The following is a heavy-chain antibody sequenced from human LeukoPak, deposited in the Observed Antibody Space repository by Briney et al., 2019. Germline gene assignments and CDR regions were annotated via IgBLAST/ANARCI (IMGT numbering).Heavy chain of an antibody. Sequence: ASVKVSCKVSGYTLTELSIHWVRQAPGKGLEWMGGFDPEDGETIYAQKFQGRVTMTEDTSTDTAYMELSSLRSEDTAVYYCATTGTRDIVVVPAARGPFDYWGQGTLVTVSS. J-gene: IGHJ4*01. CDR1: GYTLTELS. V-gene: IGHV1-24*01. D-gene: IGHD2-2*01. CDR3: ATTGTRDIVVVPAARGPFDY. CDR2: FDPEDGET.